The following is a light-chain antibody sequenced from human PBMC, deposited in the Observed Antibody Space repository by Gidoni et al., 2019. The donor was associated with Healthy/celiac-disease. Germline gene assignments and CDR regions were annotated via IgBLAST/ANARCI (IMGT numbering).Light chain of an antibody. CDR1: QGISSY. Sequence: DIQLTQSPSFLSASVGDRVTITCRASQGISSYLAWYQQKPGKAPKLLIYAASTLQSGVPSRFSGSGSGTEFTLTISSLQPEDFATYYCQQLNSYPRVVTFXGXTKVXIK. CDR3: QQLNSYPRVVT. J-gene: IGKJ4*01. V-gene: IGKV1-9*01. CDR2: AAS.